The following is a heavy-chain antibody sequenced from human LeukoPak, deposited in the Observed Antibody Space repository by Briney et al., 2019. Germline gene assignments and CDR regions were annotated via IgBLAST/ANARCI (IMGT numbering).Heavy chain of an antibody. V-gene: IGHV1-18*01. CDR1: GYTFTSYG. CDR2: ISAYNGNT. D-gene: IGHD3-22*01. J-gene: IGHJ5*02. Sequence: ASVKVSCKASGYTFTSYGISWVRQAPGQGLEWMGWISAYNGNTNYAQKLQGRVTMTTDTSTSTAYMELRSLRSDDTAVYYCARPYYYASSGYYRPWGQGTLATVSS. CDR3: ARPYYYASSGYYRP.